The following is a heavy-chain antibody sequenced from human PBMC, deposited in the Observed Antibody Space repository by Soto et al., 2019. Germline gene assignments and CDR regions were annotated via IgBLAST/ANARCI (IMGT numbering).Heavy chain of an antibody. CDR3: AKVQYYDISTGYYN. Sequence: GGSLRLSCAASGFTFSSYAMSWVRQAPGKGLEWVSAIRGSGGSTYYADSVRGRFTISRDNSKNTLYLQMNSLRAEDTAVYYCAKVQYYDISTGYYNWGQGTLVTVSS. J-gene: IGHJ4*02. V-gene: IGHV3-23*01. D-gene: IGHD3-9*01. CDR2: IRGSGGST. CDR1: GFTFSSYA.